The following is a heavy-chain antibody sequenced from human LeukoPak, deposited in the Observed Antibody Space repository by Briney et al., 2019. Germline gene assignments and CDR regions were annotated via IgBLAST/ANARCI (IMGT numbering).Heavy chain of an antibody. Sequence: GGSLRLSCAASGFTFSSYAMHWVRQAPGKGLEWVAVISYDGSNKYYADSVKGRFTISRDNAKNSLYLQMNSLRAEDTAVYYCARDSLSSTVTYDGGVFDYWGQGTLVTVSS. V-gene: IGHV3-30-3*01. D-gene: IGHD4-11*01. CDR2: ISYDGSNK. J-gene: IGHJ4*02. CDR3: ARDSLSSTVTYDGGVFDY. CDR1: GFTFSSYA.